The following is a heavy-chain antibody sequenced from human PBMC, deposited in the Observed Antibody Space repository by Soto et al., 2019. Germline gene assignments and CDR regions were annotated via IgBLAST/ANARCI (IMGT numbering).Heavy chain of an antibody. CDR2: INPNSGGT. CDR3: ARADLLGYCSGGSCYSLPLYFDY. D-gene: IGHD2-15*01. J-gene: IGHJ4*02. CDR1: GYTFTGYY. V-gene: IGHV1-2*02. Sequence: ASVKVSCKASGYTFTGYYMHWVRQAPGQGLGWMGWINPNSGGTNYAQKFQGRVTMTRDTSISTAYMELSRLRSDDTAVYYCARADLLGYCSGGSCYSLPLYFDYWGQGTLVTVSS.